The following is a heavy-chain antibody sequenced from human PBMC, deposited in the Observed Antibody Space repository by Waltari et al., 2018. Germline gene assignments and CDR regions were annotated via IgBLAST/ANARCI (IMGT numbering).Heavy chain of an antibody. CDR3: ARDLYDSRVPGDYFDY. Sequence: QVHLVQSGAEVRKPGASVKVSCKGSGYTFTGYYIKWLRQAPGQGLEWMCWIDPNTGGTKLAQKFQGRVTMTRDTSINTVYMELSSLGSDDTAVYYCARDLYDSRVPGDYFDYWGQGTLVTVSS. CDR2: IDPNTGGT. CDR1: GYTFTGYY. D-gene: IGHD3-16*01. V-gene: IGHV1-2*02. J-gene: IGHJ4*02.